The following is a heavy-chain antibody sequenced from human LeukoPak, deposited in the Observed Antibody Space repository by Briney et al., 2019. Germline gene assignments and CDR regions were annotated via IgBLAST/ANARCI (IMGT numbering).Heavy chain of an antibody. J-gene: IGHJ4*02. D-gene: IGHD2-2*01. CDR2: IYYSGST. V-gene: IGHV4-59*08. CDR1: GGSISSYY. Sequence: PSETLSLTCTVSGGSISSYYWSWIRQPPGKGLEWIGYIYYSGSTNYNPSLKSRVTISVDTSKNQFSLKLSSGTAADTAVYYCARHLGYCSSTSCYVGYYFDYWGQGTLVTVSS. CDR3: ARHLGYCSSTSCYVGYYFDY.